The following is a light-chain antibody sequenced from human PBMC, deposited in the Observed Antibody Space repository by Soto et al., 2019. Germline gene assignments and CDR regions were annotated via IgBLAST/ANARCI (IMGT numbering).Light chain of an antibody. J-gene: IGKJ1*01. Sequence: IQLTQSPSSLSASLGDRVTITCRASQAIINYLAWYQQKPGKAPQLLIYGASTLQRGVPSRFSGSVSGTHLPLTVSSLQPEDCATYYCQQLFIWHSALGQGTKVDI. CDR2: GAS. CDR3: QQLFIWHSA. V-gene: IGKV1-9*01. CDR1: QAIINY.